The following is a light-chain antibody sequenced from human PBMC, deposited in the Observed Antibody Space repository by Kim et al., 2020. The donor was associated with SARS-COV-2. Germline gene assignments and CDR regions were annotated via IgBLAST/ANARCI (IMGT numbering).Light chain of an antibody. J-gene: IGKJ5*01. CDR2: GAS. V-gene: IGKV3-15*01. CDR3: QYYGNWPIP. CDR1: PSVSST. Sequence: EIVMTQSPATLSVSPGEGVTLSCRASPSVSSTLAWYQQKPGQAPRLLIYGASTRATDIPARFSGSGSGTDFTLTISSLQSEDFALYYCQYYGNWPIPFGQGTRLGIK.